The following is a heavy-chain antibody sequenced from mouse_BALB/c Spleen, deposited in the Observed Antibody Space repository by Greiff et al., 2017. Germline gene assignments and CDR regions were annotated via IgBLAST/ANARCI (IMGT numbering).Heavy chain of an antibody. J-gene: IGHJ2*01. Sequence: EVHLVESGGGLVKPGGSLKLSCAASGFTFSDYYMYWVRQTPEKRLEWVATISDGGSYTYYPDSVKGRFTISRDNAKNNLYLQMSSLKSEDTAMYYCARSYDYDGYFDYWGQGTTLTVSS. CDR2: ISDGGSYT. V-gene: IGHV5-4*02. CDR1: GFTFSDYY. CDR3: ARSYDYDGYFDY. D-gene: IGHD2-4*01.